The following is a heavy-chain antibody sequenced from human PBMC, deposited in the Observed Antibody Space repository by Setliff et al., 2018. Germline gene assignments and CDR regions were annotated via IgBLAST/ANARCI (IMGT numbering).Heavy chain of an antibody. V-gene: IGHV1-18*01. CDR3: SGLVRYCSKTTCQTASGAEL. CDR1: GYTFSHSG. J-gene: IGHJ4*02. Sequence: ASVKVSCKASGYTFSHSGITWVRQAPGQGLEWMGWISAYTGNTHYAPKLQGRVTMTTDASTSTAYMELRGLTSDDTAVYYCSGLVRYCSKTTCQTASGAELWGQGTLVTVSS. D-gene: IGHD2-8*01. CDR2: ISAYTGNT.